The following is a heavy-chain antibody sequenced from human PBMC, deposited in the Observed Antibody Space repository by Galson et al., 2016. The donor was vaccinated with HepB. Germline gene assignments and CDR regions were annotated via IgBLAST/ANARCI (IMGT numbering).Heavy chain of an antibody. Sequence: SLRLSCAASGFTFSSYGMHWVRQAPGKGLEWVAGISYDETNKYYADSVRGRFTISRDIFMNTLWLQMNSLRAEEPAVYYFAKVVGQLGDGPVNFWGRETWVAVS. V-gene: IGHV3-30*18. D-gene: IGHD3-10*01. CDR3: AKVVGQLGDGPVNF. CDR1: GFTFSSYG. CDR2: ISYDETNK. J-gene: IGHJ4*02.